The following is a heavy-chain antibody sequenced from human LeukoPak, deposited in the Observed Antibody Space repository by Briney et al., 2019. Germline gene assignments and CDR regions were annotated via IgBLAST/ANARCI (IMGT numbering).Heavy chain of an antibody. Sequence: PSETLSLTCTVSGGSISSSSYYWGWIRQPPGKGLEWIGSIYYSGSTYYNPSLKSRVTISVDTSKNQFSLKLSSVTAADTAVYYCARDGEKYYYDSSGYPPGGFQHWGQGTLVTVSS. V-gene: IGHV4-39*07. D-gene: IGHD3-22*01. CDR3: ARDGEKYYYDSSGYPPGGFQH. J-gene: IGHJ1*01. CDR1: GGSISSSSYY. CDR2: IYYSGST.